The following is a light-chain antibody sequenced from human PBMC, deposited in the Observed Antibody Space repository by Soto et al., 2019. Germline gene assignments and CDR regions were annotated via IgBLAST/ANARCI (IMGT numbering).Light chain of an antibody. Sequence: EIVFTQSRGPLSLSLLETATLFFWASQSVSGHLAWYQQKPGQAPRLLIYGVSSRATGIPDRFSGSGSGTDFTLTITRLEPEDFAVYYCQHYGSSLWKFGQGTKVDIK. CDR2: GVS. V-gene: IGKV3-20*01. CDR3: QHYGSSLWK. J-gene: IGKJ1*01. CDR1: QSVSGH.